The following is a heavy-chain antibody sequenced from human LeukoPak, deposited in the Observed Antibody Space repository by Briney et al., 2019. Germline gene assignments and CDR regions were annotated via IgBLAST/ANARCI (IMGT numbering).Heavy chain of an antibody. CDR3: AEDSLSYEAFDI. CDR1: GFTFSSYA. V-gene: IGHV3-23*01. Sequence: GGSLRLSCAASGFTFSSYAMSWVRQAPGKGLEWVSAISGSGGSTYYADSVKGRFTISRDNSKNTLYLQMNSLRAEDTAVYYCAEDSLSYEAFDIWGQGTMVTVSS. D-gene: IGHD3-10*01. J-gene: IGHJ3*02. CDR2: ISGSGGST.